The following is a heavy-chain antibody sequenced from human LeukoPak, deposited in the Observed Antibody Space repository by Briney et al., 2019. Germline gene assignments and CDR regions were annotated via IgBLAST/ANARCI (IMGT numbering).Heavy chain of an antibody. V-gene: IGHV1-69*04. CDR3: TTDQGYSETNDWFDP. Sequence: ASVKVSCKASGGTFSSYAISWVRQAPGQGLEWMGRIIPILGIANYAQKFQGRVTITADKSTSTAYMELSSLRSEDTAVYYCTTDQGYSETNDWFDPWGQGTLVTVSS. D-gene: IGHD1-26*01. CDR1: GGTFSSYA. CDR2: IIPILGIA. J-gene: IGHJ5*02.